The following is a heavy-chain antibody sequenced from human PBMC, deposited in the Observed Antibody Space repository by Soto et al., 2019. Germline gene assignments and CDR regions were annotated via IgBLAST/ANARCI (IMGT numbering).Heavy chain of an antibody. CDR1: GGSISNPIYY. Sequence: SETLSLTCSVSGGSISNPIYYWAWIRLPPGKGLEWIGSIFYSGSAYYNPSLKSRVTMSVDTSQNQFSLKLSSVTAADTAVYYCAGRTSLTSVVIFSGCVSCYNLVYFWGRGTLVIGSS. V-gene: IGHV4-39*01. CDR3: AGRTSLTSVVIFSGCVSCYNLVYF. J-gene: IGHJ4*01. CDR2: IFYSGSA. D-gene: IGHD3-3*01.